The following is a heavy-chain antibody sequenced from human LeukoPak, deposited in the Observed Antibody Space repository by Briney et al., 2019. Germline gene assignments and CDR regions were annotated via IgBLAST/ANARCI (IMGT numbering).Heavy chain of an antibody. CDR2: ISWNSGSI. D-gene: IGHD1/OR15-1a*01. Sequence: GGSLRLSCAASGFTFDGYAMHWVRQAPGKGLEWVSGISWNSGSIGYADSVKGRFTISRDNAKNSLYLQMNSLRAEDTALYYCARTPDYWGQGTLVTVFS. CDR3: ARTPDY. V-gene: IGHV3-9*01. CDR1: GFTFDGYA. J-gene: IGHJ4*02.